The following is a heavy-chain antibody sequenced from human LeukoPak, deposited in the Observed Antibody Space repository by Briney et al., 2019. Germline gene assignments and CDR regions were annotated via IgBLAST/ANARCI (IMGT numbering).Heavy chain of an antibody. CDR1: GGSICSYY. CDR3: ARTPNYYDSRFFDY. V-gene: IGHV4-59*01. Sequence: SETLSLTCTVSGGSICSYYWSWIREPPGKGLEWIGYIYYSGSTNYNRSLKSRVTISVDTSKNQFSLKLSSVTAADTAVYYCARTPNYYDSRFFDYWGQGTLVTVSS. CDR2: IYYSGST. D-gene: IGHD3-22*01. J-gene: IGHJ4*02.